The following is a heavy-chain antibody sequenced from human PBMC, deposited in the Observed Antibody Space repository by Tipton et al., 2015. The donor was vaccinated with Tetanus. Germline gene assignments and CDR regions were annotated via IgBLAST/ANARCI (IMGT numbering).Heavy chain of an antibody. Sequence: TLSLTCTVSGGSVRSGSYSWNWIRQPPGKGLEWLAYVSYSGRTNSNYFLKSRITVSQDTSKNQFSLGLTSVTAADTAVYYCARANNDSPKKGPSDSWGQGSLLIVSS. D-gene: IGHD3-3*01. J-gene: IGHJ4*02. CDR2: VSYSGRT. CDR1: GGSVRSGSYS. CDR3: ARANNDSPKKGPSDS. V-gene: IGHV4-61*01.